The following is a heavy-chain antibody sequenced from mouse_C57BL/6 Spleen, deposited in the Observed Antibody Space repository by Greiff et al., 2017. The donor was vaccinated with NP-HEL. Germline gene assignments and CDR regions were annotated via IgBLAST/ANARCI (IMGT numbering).Heavy chain of an antibody. J-gene: IGHJ4*01. Sequence: LQESGPELVKPGASVKISCKASGYAFSSSWMNWVKQRPGKGLEWIGRIYPGDGDTNYNGKFKGKATLTADKSSSTAYMQLSSLTSEDSAVYFCARLRGYDDYAMDYWGQGTSVTVSS. CDR2: IYPGDGDT. CDR3: ARLRGYDDYAMDY. D-gene: IGHD2-2*01. V-gene: IGHV1-82*01. CDR1: GYAFSSSW.